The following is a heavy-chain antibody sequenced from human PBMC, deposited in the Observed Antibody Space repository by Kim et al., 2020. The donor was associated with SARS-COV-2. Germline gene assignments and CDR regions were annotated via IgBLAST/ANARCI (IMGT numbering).Heavy chain of an antibody. CDR1: GYTFTSYA. CDR3: ARAHVLLWFGEFPNIDF. D-gene: IGHD3-10*01. V-gene: IGHV7-4-1*02. CDR2: INTNTGNP. Sequence: ASVKVSCKASGYTFTSYAMNWVRQAPGQGLEWMGWINTNTGNPTYAQGFTGRFVFSLDTSVSTAYLQISSLKAEDTAVYYCARAHVLLWFGEFPNIDFWGQGTLVTVSS. J-gene: IGHJ4*02.